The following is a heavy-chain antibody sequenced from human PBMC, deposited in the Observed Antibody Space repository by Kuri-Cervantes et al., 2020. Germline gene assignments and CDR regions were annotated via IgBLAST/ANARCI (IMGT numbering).Heavy chain of an antibody. CDR2: INAGNGNT. CDR1: GYTFTSYA. Sequence: ASVKVSCKASGYTFTSYAMHWVRQAPGQRLEWMGWINAGNGNTKYSQKFQGRVTITRDTSASTAYMELSSLRSEDTAVYYCARGRGYYYDSSGYYYGGGYYYYGMDVWGQGTTVTVSS. D-gene: IGHD3-22*01. CDR3: ARGRGYYYDSSGYYYGGGYYYYGMDV. J-gene: IGHJ6*02. V-gene: IGHV1-3*01.